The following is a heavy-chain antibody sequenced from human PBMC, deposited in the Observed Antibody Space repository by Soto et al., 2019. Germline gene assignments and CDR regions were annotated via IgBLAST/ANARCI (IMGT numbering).Heavy chain of an antibody. Sequence: QVQLQESGPGLVRPSQTLSLTCTVSGGSISSDHYHWTWIRQTPGKGLEWIGYIHYSGSVYYNPSLQSGVTMSVDTSKILCSLKLSSVTAADTAVYFCVREDDGGDRDYYGLDVWGQGTTVTVSS. CDR2: IHYSGSV. J-gene: IGHJ6*02. V-gene: IGHV4-30-4*01. D-gene: IGHD4-17*01. CDR3: VREDDGGDRDYYGLDV. CDR1: GGSISSDHYH.